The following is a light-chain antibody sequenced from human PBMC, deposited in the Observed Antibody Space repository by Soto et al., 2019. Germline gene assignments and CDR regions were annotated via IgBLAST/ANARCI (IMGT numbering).Light chain of an antibody. CDR1: QSVDSSL. Sequence: EIVLTQSPGFLSLSPGERATLSCRASQSVDSSLFAWYQQTPGQAPRLLIYGASKRATGIPDRFSGSASGTDFTITISRLEHEDFAVYYCQQYVSSVTFGQGTKVEIK. CDR2: GAS. J-gene: IGKJ1*01. CDR3: QQYVSSVT. V-gene: IGKV3-20*01.